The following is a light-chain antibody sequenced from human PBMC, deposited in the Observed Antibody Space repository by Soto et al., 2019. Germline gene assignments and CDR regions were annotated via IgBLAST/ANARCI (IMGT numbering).Light chain of an antibody. V-gene: IGKV1-39*01. CDR3: QQYGRSGT. CDR1: QTISSH. CDR2: GVS. Sequence: DIQMTQSPSSLSASVGDRVTITCRASQTISSHLNWYQQKPGKAPKFLIYGVSSLQSGVPSRFSGSGFGTDFTLTISRLEPEDFAVYYCQQYGRSGTFGQGTKVEIK. J-gene: IGKJ1*01.